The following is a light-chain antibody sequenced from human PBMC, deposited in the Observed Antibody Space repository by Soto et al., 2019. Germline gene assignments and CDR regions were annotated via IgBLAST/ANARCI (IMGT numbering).Light chain of an antibody. V-gene: IGKV1-39*01. CDR1: QNIADS. CDR2: SSS. Sequence: DIQMTQSPSSLSASAGDTVTITFRASQNIADSLRWYQKKPGKAPKLLMYSSSILHDGVSSRFSGDGSGTAFTLTITGLQPEDFATYYCLQTFTTHITFGGGTTVEVK. J-gene: IGKJ4*01. CDR3: LQTFTTHIT.